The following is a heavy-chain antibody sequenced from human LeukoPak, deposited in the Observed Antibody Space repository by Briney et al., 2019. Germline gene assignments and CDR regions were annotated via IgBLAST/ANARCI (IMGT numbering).Heavy chain of an antibody. CDR2: ISSSGSTI. Sequence: GGSLRLSCAASGFTFSDYYMSWIRQAPGKGLEWVSYISSSGSTIYYADSVKGRFTISRDNAKNSLYLQMNSLRAEDTAVYYCASTPLRNYYDSSGYGYWGQGTLVTVSS. J-gene: IGHJ4*02. D-gene: IGHD3-22*01. CDR3: ASTPLRNYYDSSGYGY. CDR1: GFTFSDYY. V-gene: IGHV3-11*04.